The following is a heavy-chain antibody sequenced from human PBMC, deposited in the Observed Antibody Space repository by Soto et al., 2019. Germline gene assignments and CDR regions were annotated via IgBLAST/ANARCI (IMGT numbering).Heavy chain of an antibody. CDR1: GGSISSGGYS. CDR2: IYHSGST. D-gene: IGHD3-16*01. V-gene: IGHV4-30-2*01. CDR3: ARSLGIYFDY. Sequence: SETLSLTCAVSGGSISSGGYSWSWIRQPPGKGLEWIGYIYHSGSTYYNPSLKSRVTISVDRSKNQFSLKLSSVTAADTAVYYCARSLGIYFDYWGQGTLVTAPQ. J-gene: IGHJ4*02.